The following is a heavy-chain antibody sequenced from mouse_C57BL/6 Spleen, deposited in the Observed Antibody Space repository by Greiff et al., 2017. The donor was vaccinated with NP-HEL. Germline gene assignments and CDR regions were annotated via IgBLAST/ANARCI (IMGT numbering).Heavy chain of an antibody. CDR3: AREGDSSGSAWFAY. Sequence: EVQLQQSGPGLVKPSQSLSLTCSVTGYSITSGYYWNWIRQFPGNKLEWMGYISYDGSNNYNPSLKNRISLTRDTSKNQFFLKLDSVTTEDTATYYCAREGDSSGSAWFAYWGQGTLVTVSA. CDR1: GYSITSGYY. V-gene: IGHV3-6*01. CDR2: ISYDGSN. D-gene: IGHD3-2*02. J-gene: IGHJ3*01.